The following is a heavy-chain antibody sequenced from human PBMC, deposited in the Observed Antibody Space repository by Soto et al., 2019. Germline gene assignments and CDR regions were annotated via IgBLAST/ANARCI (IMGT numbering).Heavy chain of an antibody. CDR3: AGSFMITFGGVIPLSFDY. V-gene: IGHV4-59*08. Sequence: SETLSLTCTVSGGSISSYYWSWIRQPPGKGLEWIGYIYYSGSTNYNPSLKSRVTISVDTSKNQFSLKLSSVTAADTAVYYCAGSFMITFGGVIPLSFDYWGQGTLVTVSS. CDR1: GGSISSYY. J-gene: IGHJ4*02. D-gene: IGHD3-16*02. CDR2: IYYSGST.